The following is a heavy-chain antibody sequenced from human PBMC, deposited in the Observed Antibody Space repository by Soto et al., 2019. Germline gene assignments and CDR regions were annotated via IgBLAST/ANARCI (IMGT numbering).Heavy chain of an antibody. V-gene: IGHV4-4*02. CDR3: ARVLYDFWGGIPRGDYFDY. D-gene: IGHD3-3*01. CDR2: IYHSGST. J-gene: IGHJ4*02. Sequence: SETLSLTCAVSGGSISSSNWWSWVRQPPGKGLEWIGEIYHSGSTNYNPSLKSRVTISVDKSKNQFSLKLSSVTAADTAVYYCARVLYDFWGGIPRGDYFDYWGQGALVTVSS. CDR1: GGSISSSNW.